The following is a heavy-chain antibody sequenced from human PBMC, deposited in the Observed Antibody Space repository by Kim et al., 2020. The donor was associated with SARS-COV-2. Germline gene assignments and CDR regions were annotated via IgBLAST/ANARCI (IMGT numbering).Heavy chain of an antibody. D-gene: IGHD3-3*01. J-gene: IGHJ6*02. CDR3: AIDPHSGITIFGGILSRYYGMDV. CDR2: IHYSGNT. Sequence: SETLSLTCTVSGGSISSGVYYWSWIRQHPGKGLEWIGYIHYSGNTNYNPSLKSRVTISVDTSKNQFSLKLSSVTAADTAVYYCAIDPHSGITIFGGILSRYYGMDVWGQGTRVTVSS. CDR1: GGSISSGVYY. V-gene: IGHV4-31*03.